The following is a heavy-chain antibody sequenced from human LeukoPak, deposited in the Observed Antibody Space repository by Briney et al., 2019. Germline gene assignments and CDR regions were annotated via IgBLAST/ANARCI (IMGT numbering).Heavy chain of an antibody. V-gene: IGHV3-30*02. J-gene: IGHJ5*02. CDR1: GFTFSSYW. CDR2: IRYDGSNK. CDR3: AKGIQRYCSSTSCSNWFDP. Sequence: PGGSLRLSCAASGFTFSSYWMSWVRQAPGKGLEWVAFIRYDGSNKYYADSVKGRFTISRDNSKNTLYLQMTSLRAEDTAVYYCAKGIQRYCSSTSCSNWFDPWGQGALVTVSS. D-gene: IGHD2-2*01.